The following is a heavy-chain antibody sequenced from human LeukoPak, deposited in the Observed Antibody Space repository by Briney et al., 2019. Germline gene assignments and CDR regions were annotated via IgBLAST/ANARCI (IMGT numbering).Heavy chain of an antibody. V-gene: IGHV4-59*01. Sequence: KPSETLSLTCTVSGGSISTYYWTWIRQPPGKGLEWIGYIYYSGSTNYNPSLKSRVTISVDTFKNQFSLKLSSVTAADTAVYYCARVNGSGSYSPYFDYWGQGTLVTVSS. CDR2: IYYSGST. J-gene: IGHJ4*02. D-gene: IGHD3-10*01. CDR3: ARVNGSGSYSPYFDY. CDR1: GGSISTYY.